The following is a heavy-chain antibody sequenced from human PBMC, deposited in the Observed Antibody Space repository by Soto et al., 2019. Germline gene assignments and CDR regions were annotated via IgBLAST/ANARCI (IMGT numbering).Heavy chain of an antibody. Sequence: SETLSLTCTVSGGSISSYYWSWIRQPPGKGLEWIGYIYYSGTTYYNPSLKSRVTISVDTSKNQFSLKLSSVTAADTAVYYCARTPLDWGQGTLVTVS. V-gene: IGHV4-59*06. CDR1: GGSISSYY. CDR2: IYYSGTT. CDR3: ARTPLD. J-gene: IGHJ4*02.